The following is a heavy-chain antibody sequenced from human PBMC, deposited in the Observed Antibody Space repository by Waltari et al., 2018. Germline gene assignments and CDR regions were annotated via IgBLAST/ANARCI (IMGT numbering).Heavy chain of an antibody. Sequence: EVQLVQSGAEVKKPGATVTISCKASGYTFTDYYLHWVQQAPGTGLAWMGRGDPEEGETIYAEKFQGRVTITADTSTDTAYMELSSLRSEDTAVDYCATVATTYFDLWGRGTLVTVSS. D-gene: IGHD1-26*01. V-gene: IGHV1-69-2*01. CDR3: ATVATTYFDL. CDR2: GDPEEGET. CDR1: GYTFTDYY. J-gene: IGHJ2*01.